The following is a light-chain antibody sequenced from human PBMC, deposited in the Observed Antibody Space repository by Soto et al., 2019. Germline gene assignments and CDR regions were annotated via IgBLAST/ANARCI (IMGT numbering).Light chain of an antibody. Sequence: EIVLTQSPGTLSLSPGERATLSCRASQSVSSSYLAWYQQKPGQAPRLLIYGASSRATGIPARISASGSGTDFTLTISDVQPEDFALYYCHQRQSWPRTFGQGTKV. J-gene: IGKJ1*01. CDR2: GAS. CDR1: QSVSSSY. V-gene: IGKV3-20*01. CDR3: HQRQSWPRT.